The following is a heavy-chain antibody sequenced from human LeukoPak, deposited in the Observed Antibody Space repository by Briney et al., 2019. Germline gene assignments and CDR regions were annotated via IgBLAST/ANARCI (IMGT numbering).Heavy chain of an antibody. CDR3: AKDEGYCSGGSCYLIYYYYMDV. D-gene: IGHD2-15*01. CDR1: GFTFSSYE. Sequence: PGGSLRLSCAASGFTFSSYEMNWVRQAPGKGLEWVSYISSSGSTIYYADSVKGRFTISRDNSKNTLYLQMNSLRAEDTAVYYCAKDEGYCSGGSCYLIYYYYMDVWGKGTTVTVSS. J-gene: IGHJ6*03. V-gene: IGHV3-48*03. CDR2: ISSSGSTI.